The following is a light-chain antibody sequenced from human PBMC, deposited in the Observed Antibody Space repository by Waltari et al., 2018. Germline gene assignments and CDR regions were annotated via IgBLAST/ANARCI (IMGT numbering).Light chain of an antibody. J-gene: IGKJ1*01. CDR2: AAS. CDR3: QQGHSTPRT. Sequence: DILMTQSPSSLSASVGDRVTITCRASQSISNYLFWYQHKPEKAPQLLIYAASSLQSGVPSRFSGRGSGTDFTLTITSLEPEDFATYYCQQGHSTPRTFGQGTKVEIK. CDR1: QSISNY. V-gene: IGKV1-39*01.